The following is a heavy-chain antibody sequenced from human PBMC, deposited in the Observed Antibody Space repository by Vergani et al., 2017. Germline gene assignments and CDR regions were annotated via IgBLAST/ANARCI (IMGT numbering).Heavy chain of an antibody. CDR1: GGSISSGSYY. CDR2: IYTSGST. V-gene: IGHV4-61*02. CDR3: ARLSGLVDY. D-gene: IGHD6-6*01. Sequence: QVQLQESGPGLVKPSQTLSLTCTVSGGSISSGSYYWSWIRQPAGKGLEWIGRIYTSGSTNYNPSLKSRVTISVDTSKNQFSLKLSSVTAADTAVYYCARLSGLVDYWGQGTLVTVSS. J-gene: IGHJ4*02.